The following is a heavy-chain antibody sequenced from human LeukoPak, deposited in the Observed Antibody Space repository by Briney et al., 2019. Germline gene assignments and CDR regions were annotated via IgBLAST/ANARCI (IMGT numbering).Heavy chain of an antibody. CDR1: GGSISSYY. CDR2: IYYSGST. Sequence: SETLSLTCTASGGSISSYYWSWIRQPPGKGLEWIGYIYYSGSTNYNPSLKSRVTISVDTSNNQFSLMQSSMTAADTTVYYYARSMVRGVIGQPTWFDPWGQGTLVTVSS. V-gene: IGHV4-59*08. D-gene: IGHD3-10*01. J-gene: IGHJ5*02. CDR3: ARSMVRGVIGQPTWFDP.